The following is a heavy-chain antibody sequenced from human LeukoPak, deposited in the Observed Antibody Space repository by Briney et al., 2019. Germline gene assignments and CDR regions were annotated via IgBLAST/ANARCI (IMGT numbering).Heavy chain of an antibody. CDR2: INPSGGST. CDR1: GYTFTSYY. Sequence: GASVKVSCKASGYTFTSYYMHWVRQAPGQGLEWMGIINPSGGSTSYAQRFQGRVTMTRDTSTSTVYMELSSLRSEDTAVYYCARDPFGEFPFDYWGQGTLVTVSS. D-gene: IGHD3-10*01. CDR3: ARDPFGEFPFDY. V-gene: IGHV1-46*01. J-gene: IGHJ4*02.